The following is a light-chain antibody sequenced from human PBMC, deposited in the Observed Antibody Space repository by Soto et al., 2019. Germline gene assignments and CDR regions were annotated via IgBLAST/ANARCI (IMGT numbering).Light chain of an antibody. CDR1: QTISSW. CDR2: KAS. J-gene: IGKJ1*01. Sequence: DIQMTQSPSTLSGSVGDRVTVTCRASQTISSWLAWYQQKPGKAPKLLIYKASTLKSGVPSRFSGSGSGTEFTLTIRRLQPDDFATYYCQQTYSSPQTFGQGTKV. V-gene: IGKV1-5*03. CDR3: QQTYSSPQT.